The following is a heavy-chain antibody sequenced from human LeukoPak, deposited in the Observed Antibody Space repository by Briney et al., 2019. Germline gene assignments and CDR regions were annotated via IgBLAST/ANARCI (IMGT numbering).Heavy chain of an antibody. Sequence: GGSLRLSCAASGFTFSSYWMHWVRQAPGKGLVWFSRLNSDGSTTSYADSVKGRFTISRDNAKNTLYLQMNSLRAEDTAVYYCARRSGSYAFDYWGQETLVTVSS. CDR2: LNSDGSTT. CDR3: ARRSGSYAFDY. V-gene: IGHV3-74*01. D-gene: IGHD1-26*01. CDR1: GFTFSSYW. J-gene: IGHJ4*02.